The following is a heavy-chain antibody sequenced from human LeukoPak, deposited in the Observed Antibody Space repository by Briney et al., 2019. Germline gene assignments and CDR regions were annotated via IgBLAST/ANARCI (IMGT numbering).Heavy chain of an antibody. J-gene: IGHJ4*02. CDR1: GGSISSYY. Sequence: SETLSLTCTVSGGSISSYYWSWIRQPPGKGLEWIGYIYYSGSTNYNPSLKSRVTISVDTSKNQFSLKLSSVTAADTAVYYCARAGDSSSWSNSFDYWGQGTLVTVSS. V-gene: IGHV4-59*01. CDR2: IYYSGST. D-gene: IGHD6-13*01. CDR3: ARAGDSSSWSNSFDY.